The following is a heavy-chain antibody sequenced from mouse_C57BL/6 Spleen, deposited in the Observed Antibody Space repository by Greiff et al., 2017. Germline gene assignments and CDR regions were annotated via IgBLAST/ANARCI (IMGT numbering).Heavy chain of an antibody. CDR1: GFTFSDYY. J-gene: IGHJ2*01. CDR2: ISNGGGST. Sequence: EVLLVESGGGLVQPGGSLKLSCAASGFTFSDYYMYWVRQTPEKRLEWVAYISNGGGSTYYPDNVKGRFTISRDNAKNTLYLQMSRLKSEDTAMYYCARQGTGTGGFDYWGQGTTLTVSS. V-gene: IGHV5-12*01. CDR3: ARQGTGTGGFDY. D-gene: IGHD4-1*01.